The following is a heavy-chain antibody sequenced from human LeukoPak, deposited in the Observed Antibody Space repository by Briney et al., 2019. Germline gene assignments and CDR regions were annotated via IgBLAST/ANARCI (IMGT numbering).Heavy chain of an antibody. CDR3: AKDGSRYLGYHYYYMDV. J-gene: IGHJ6*03. CDR1: GFTFSSYG. D-gene: IGHD3-9*01. Sequence: PGGSLRLSCAASGFTFSSYGMSWVRQAPGKGLEWVSAISGSGGSTYYADSVKGRFTISRDNSKNTLYLQMNSLRAEDTAVYYCAKDGSRYLGYHYYYMDVRGKGTTVTISS. CDR2: ISGSGGST. V-gene: IGHV3-23*01.